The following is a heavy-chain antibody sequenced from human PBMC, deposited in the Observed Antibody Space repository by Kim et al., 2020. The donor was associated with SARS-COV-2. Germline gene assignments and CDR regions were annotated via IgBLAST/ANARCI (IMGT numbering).Heavy chain of an antibody. J-gene: IGHJ5*02. CDR3: ATDTMVRGVMANWFDP. V-gene: IGHV1-24*01. Sequence: KFQGRVTMTEDTSTDTAYMELSSLRSEDTAVYYCATDTMVRGVMANWFDPWGQGTLVTVSS. D-gene: IGHD3-10*01.